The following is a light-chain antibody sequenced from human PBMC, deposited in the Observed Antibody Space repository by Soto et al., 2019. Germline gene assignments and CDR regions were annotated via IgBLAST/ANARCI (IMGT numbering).Light chain of an antibody. Sequence: DIQMTQSPSSVSASVGDTVTITCRASQGINNWLAWYKQKPGKAPKLLIYAASSLQSGVPSRFSGSGSGTDFTLSISSLQPEDFATFYCQEANNFPITFGGGTKVEIK. CDR1: QGINNW. CDR2: AAS. CDR3: QEANNFPIT. V-gene: IGKV1D-12*01. J-gene: IGKJ4*01.